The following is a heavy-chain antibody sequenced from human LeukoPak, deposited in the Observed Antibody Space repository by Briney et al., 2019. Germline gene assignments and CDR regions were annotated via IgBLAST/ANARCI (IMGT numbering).Heavy chain of an antibody. CDR3: AKIVAISGRPREGFDY. Sequence: GGSLRLSCAASGFTFSTYAMSWVRQAPGKGLEWVSAISGSGGSTYYADSVKGRFTISKDNSKNTLYLQMNSLRAEDTAVYYCAKIVAISGRPREGFDYWGQGTLVTVSS. V-gene: IGHV3-23*01. J-gene: IGHJ4*02. CDR2: ISGSGGST. D-gene: IGHD1-26*01. CDR1: GFTFSTYA.